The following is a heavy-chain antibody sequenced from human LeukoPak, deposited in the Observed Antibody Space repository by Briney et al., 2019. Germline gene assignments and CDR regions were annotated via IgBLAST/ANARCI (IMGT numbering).Heavy chain of an antibody. CDR3: AREYSSSSGRLYDY. V-gene: IGHV1-2*02. CDR1: GYTFTGYY. Sequence: ASVKVSCKASGYTFTGYYIHWVRQAPGQGLEWMGWIAPNSGGTNYAQKFQGRVTMTRDTSIKTAYMELNRLTSDDTAVYYCAREYSSSSGRLYDYWGLGTLVTVSS. J-gene: IGHJ4*02. CDR2: IAPNSGGT. D-gene: IGHD6-6*01.